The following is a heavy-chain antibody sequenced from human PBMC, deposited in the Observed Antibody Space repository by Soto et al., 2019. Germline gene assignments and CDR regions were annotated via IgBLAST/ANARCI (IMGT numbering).Heavy chain of an antibody. CDR3: ATVGREYNWFDP. J-gene: IGHJ5*02. CDR2: ISGSGGST. V-gene: IGHV3-23*01. D-gene: IGHD3-10*01. Sequence: GGSLTLSCAASGFTFSSYAMSWVRQAPGKGLEWVSAISGSGGSTYYADSVKGRFTISRDNSKNTLYLQMNSLRAEDTAVYYCATVGREYNWFDPWGQGTMVTVYS. CDR1: GFTFSSYA.